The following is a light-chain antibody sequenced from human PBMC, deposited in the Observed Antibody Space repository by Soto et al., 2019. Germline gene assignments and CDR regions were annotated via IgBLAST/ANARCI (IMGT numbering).Light chain of an antibody. J-gene: IGKJ4*01. Sequence: EIVMTQSPATLSVSPGERATLSCRASQSVSRKLAWYQQKPGQTTNLLIYVAYNRSTGIPARFSGSGSGTEFTLPTCSLQSEVFPVYYFQQYHLCRLTFGGGTKVEFK. V-gene: IGKV3-15*01. CDR2: VAY. CDR3: QQYHLCRLT. CDR1: QSVSRK.